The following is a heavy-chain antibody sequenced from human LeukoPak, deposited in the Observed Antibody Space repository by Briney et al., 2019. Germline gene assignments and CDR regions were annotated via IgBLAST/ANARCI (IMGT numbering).Heavy chain of an antibody. D-gene: IGHD6-13*01. V-gene: IGHV4-59*08. Sequence: PSETLSLTCTVSGGSISSYYWSWIRQPPGKGLEWIGYIYYNGNTNYNPSHKSRVTISVDTSKNQFSLKLSSVTAADTAVYYCARHGVPAAAGTVDYWGQGTLVTVSS. J-gene: IGHJ4*02. CDR3: ARHGVPAAAGTVDY. CDR2: IYYNGNT. CDR1: GGSISSYY.